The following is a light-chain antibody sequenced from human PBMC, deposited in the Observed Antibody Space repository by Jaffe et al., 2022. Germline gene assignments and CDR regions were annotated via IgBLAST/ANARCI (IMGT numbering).Light chain of an antibody. CDR2: EVS. V-gene: IGLV2-18*02. CDR1: SSDVGSYNR. CDR3: SSYTSSSTFVYV. Sequence: QSALTQPPSVSGSPGQSVTISCTGTSSDVGSYNRVSWYQQPPGTAPKLMIYEVSNRPSGVPDRFSGSKSGNTASLTISGLQAEDEADYYCSSYTSSSTFVYVFGTGTKVTVL. J-gene: IGLJ1*01.